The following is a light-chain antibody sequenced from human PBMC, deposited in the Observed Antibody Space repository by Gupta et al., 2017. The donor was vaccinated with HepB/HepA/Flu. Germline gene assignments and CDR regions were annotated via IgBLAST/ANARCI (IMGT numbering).Light chain of an antibody. V-gene: IGLV3-21*02. CDR1: NIGTQS. J-gene: IGLJ1*01. Sequence: SYVLPQPPSVPVAPGQTARMTCRGNNIGTQSVHSYQQKPGQAALLVVFDTSDRLSGSPARFSGSTSGSTATLTISRVEAGDEADYYCQVWYNNSDHPYVFGTGTKVAVL. CDR3: QVWYNNSDHPYV. CDR2: DTS.